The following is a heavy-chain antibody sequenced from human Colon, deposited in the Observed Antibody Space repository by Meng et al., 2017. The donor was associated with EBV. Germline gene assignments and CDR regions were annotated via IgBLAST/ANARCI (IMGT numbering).Heavy chain of an antibody. CDR3: ASFDHIPRRNYFDY. V-gene: IGHV4-30-4*01. D-gene: IGHD2-21*01. Sequence: VQRQEPSSGLLEPSQTLSLTCTVSGGSMSSGNSYWSWIRQPPGKGLEWIGYIHHSGSAYYNPSLKSRVSISVDTSKNQFSLNLNSMTAADTAVYYCASFDHIPRRNYFDYWGQGTLVTVSS. CDR1: GGSMSSGNSY. CDR2: IHHSGSA. J-gene: IGHJ4*02.